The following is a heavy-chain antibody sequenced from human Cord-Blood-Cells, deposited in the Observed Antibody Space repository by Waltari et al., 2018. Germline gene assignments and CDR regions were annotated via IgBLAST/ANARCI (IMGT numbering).Heavy chain of an antibody. J-gene: IGHJ6*02. CDR2: INHSRST. V-gene: IGHV4-34*01. CDR1: GGSFSGYY. D-gene: IGHD3-22*01. CDR3: ARGPTYYYDSSGYYYYYYGMDV. Sequence: QVQLQQWGAGLLKPSETLSLTCAVYGGSFSGYYWSWIRQPPGKGLEWIGEINHSRSTNYTPSLKSRVTISVATSKNQFSLKLSSVTAADTAVYYCARGPTYYYDSSGYYYYYYGMDVWGQGTTVTVSS.